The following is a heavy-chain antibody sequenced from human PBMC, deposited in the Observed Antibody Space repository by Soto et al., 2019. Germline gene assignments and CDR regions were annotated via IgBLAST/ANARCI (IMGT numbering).Heavy chain of an antibody. CDR1: GFTFSSYA. Sequence: EVQLLESGGGLVQPGGSLRLSCAASGFTFSSYAMSWVRQAPGKGLEWVSAISGSGGSTYYADSVKGRFTISRDNSKIPRYLQMNCLRAAETAVYYCAKASSVWGSRYWYFDLWGRGTLVTVSS. V-gene: IGHV3-23*01. CDR2: ISGSGGST. J-gene: IGHJ2*01. D-gene: IGHD3-16*01. CDR3: AKASSVWGSRYWYFDL.